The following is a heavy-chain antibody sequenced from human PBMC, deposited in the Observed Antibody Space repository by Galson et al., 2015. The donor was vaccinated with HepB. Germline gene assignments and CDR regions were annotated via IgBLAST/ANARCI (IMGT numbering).Heavy chain of an antibody. D-gene: IGHD6-13*01. CDR1: GFSFKSSG. V-gene: IGHV3-33*01. CDR2: IWYDGSNK. J-gene: IGHJ6*02. CDR3: ARVVQQLAYGMDA. Sequence: SLRLSCAASGFSFKSSGMHWVRQAPGKGLEWVAIIWYDGSNKYYADSLKGRFTISRDNSKNTLYLEMNGLRAEDTAVYYCARVVQQLAYGMDAWGQGTTVTVSS.